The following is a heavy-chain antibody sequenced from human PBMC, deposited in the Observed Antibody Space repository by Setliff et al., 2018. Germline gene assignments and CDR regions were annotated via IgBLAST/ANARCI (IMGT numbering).Heavy chain of an antibody. CDR2: ISSSASTI. D-gene: IGHD3-16*02. J-gene: IGHJ6*02. CDR1: GFTYNNDW. CDR3: ARGLMSTFGGVIAAAGGMDV. V-gene: IGHV3-48*01. Sequence: PGGSLRLSCGASGFTYNNDWVSWVRQAPGKGLEWVSYISSSASTIYYADSVKGRFTISRDNSKNTLDLQMNSLRAEDTAVYYCARGLMSTFGGVIAAAGGMDVWGQGTTVTVSS.